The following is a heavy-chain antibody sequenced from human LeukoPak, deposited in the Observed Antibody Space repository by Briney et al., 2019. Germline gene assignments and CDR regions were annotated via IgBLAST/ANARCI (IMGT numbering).Heavy chain of an antibody. CDR2: ISYSSSTI. Sequence: AGGSLRLSCAASGFPFSSFSMNWVRQAPGKGLEWVSYISYSSSTIYYADSVKGRFTISRDNAKNSLYLQMNSLKTEDTAVYYCARVRLSGTPPFYDYWGQGTLVTVSS. CDR3: ARVRLSGTPPFYDY. J-gene: IGHJ4*02. CDR1: GFPFSSFS. V-gene: IGHV3-48*01. D-gene: IGHD1-26*01.